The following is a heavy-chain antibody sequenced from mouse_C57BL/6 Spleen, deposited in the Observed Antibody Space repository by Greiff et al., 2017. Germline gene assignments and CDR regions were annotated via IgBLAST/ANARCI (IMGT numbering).Heavy chain of an antibody. V-gene: IGHV1-64*01. Sequence: VQLQQPGAELVKPGASVKLSCKASGYTFTSYWMHWVKQRPGQGLEWIGMIHPNSGSTNYNEKFKSKATLTVDKSSSTAYMQLSNLTSEDSAVYYCARVDYGNAYYFDYWGQGTTLTVSS. D-gene: IGHD2-1*01. J-gene: IGHJ2*01. CDR1: GYTFTSYW. CDR3: ARVDYGNAYYFDY. CDR2: IHPNSGST.